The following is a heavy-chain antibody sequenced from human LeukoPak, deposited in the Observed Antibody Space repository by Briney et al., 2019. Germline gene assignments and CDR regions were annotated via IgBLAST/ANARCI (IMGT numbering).Heavy chain of an antibody. CDR3: AKRRPDSSGPYGMDV. CDR2: ISHAGSNK. J-gene: IGHJ6*02. Sequence: GGSLRLSCAASGFTFSSYGMHWVRQAPGKGLEWVAVISHAGSNKYYADSVKGRFTISRDNSKNTLYLQMNSLRAEDTAVYYCAKRRPDSSGPYGMDVWGQGTTVTASS. CDR1: GFTFSSYG. V-gene: IGHV3-30*18. D-gene: IGHD3-22*01.